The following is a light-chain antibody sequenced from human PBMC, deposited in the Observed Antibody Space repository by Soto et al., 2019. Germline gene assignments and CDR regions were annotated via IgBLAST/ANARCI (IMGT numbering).Light chain of an antibody. J-gene: IGLJ3*02. CDR1: SSDVGGYNY. CDR2: EVS. CDR3: TSFTSSSTWV. Sequence: QSVPTQPASVSGSPGQSITISCTGTSSDVGGYNYVSWFQQHPGKAPKLKIYEVSNRPSGVSNRFSGSKSGYTASLTISELQAEDEADYYCTSFTSSSTWVFGGGTKVTVL. V-gene: IGLV2-14*03.